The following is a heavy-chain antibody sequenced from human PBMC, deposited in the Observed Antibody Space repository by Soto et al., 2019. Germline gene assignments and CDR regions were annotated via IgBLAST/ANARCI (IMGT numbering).Heavy chain of an antibody. Sequence: EAQLVESGGGLVQPGGSLRLSCADSGFTFSNYEMHWVRQAPGKGLEYVSGISNNGAHTDYAKSVKGRFTISRDNSENTLYLQRGSLRAEDMALYYCARRGYGSRWPNVYMDVWGKGTTVTVSS. CDR3: ARRGYGSRWPNVYMDV. CDR2: ISNNGAHT. V-gene: IGHV3-64*01. CDR1: GFTFSNYE. J-gene: IGHJ6*03. D-gene: IGHD6-13*01.